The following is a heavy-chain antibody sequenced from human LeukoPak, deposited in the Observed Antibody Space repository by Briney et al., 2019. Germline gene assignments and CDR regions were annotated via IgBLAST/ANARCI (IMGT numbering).Heavy chain of an antibody. CDR3: ARDGGGWFGEADFDY. CDR2: IIPIFGTA. J-gene: IGHJ4*02. CDR1: GGTFSSYA. D-gene: IGHD3-10*01. Sequence: SVKVSCKASGGTFSSYAISWVRQAPGQGLEWMGGIIPIFGTANYAQKFQGRVTITADKSTSTAYMELSSLRSEDTAVYYCARDGGGWFGEADFDYWGQGTLVTVSS. V-gene: IGHV1-69*06.